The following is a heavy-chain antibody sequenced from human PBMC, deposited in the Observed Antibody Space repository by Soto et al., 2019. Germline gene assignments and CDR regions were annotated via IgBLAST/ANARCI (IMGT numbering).Heavy chain of an antibody. CDR3: ARAPRGPGDWFNY. CDR2: IHYSGST. D-gene: IGHD2-21*02. J-gene: IGHJ4*02. V-gene: IGHV4-59*12. Sequence: SETLSLTCNVSGGSIRSYYWSWIRQPPGKGLEWIGYIHYSGSTNYNPSLKSRVTISVDTSKNQFSLKLSSVTAADTAVYYCARAPRGPGDWFNYWGQGTLVTVS. CDR1: GGSIRSYY.